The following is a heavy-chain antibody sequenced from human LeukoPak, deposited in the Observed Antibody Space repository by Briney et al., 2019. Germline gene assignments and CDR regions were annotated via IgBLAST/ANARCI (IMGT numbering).Heavy chain of an antibody. CDR2: MKQDGSVK. J-gene: IGHJ4*02. CDR1: GFTFSNYW. V-gene: IGHV3-7*03. Sequence: PGGSLRLSCAASGFTFSNYWMTWVRQAPGKGLEWVANMKQDGSVKYYVDSVKGRFTISRDNAKNSLYLQMNGLTAEDTAVYNCARIGYSSSSLDFWGRGTLVTVSS. D-gene: IGHD6-6*01. CDR3: ARIGYSSSSLDF.